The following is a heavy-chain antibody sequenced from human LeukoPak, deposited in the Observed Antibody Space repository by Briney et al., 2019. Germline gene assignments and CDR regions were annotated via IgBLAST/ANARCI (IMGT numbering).Heavy chain of an antibody. Sequence: GGSLRLSCAASGFTVSSNYMSWIRQAPGKGLEWVSYISSSGSTIYYADSVKGRFTISRNNAKNSLYLQMNSLRAEDTAVYYCASSLAAAGVGFDYWGQGTLVTVSS. V-gene: IGHV3-11*01. D-gene: IGHD6-13*01. CDR2: ISSSGSTI. CDR3: ASSLAAAGVGFDY. CDR1: GFTVSSNY. J-gene: IGHJ4*02.